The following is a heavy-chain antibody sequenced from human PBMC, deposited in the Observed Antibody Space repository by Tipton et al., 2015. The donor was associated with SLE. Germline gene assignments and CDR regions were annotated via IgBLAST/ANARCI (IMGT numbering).Heavy chain of an antibody. Sequence: QVQLVQSGAEVKPSETLSLTCTVSGGSISSYYWSWIRQPPGKGLEWIGYIYYSGSTNYNPSLKSRVTISVDTSKNQFSLKLSSVTAADTAVYYCARVGQAQQLVNWFDPWGQGTLVTVSS. CDR1: GGSISSYY. CDR2: IYYSGST. V-gene: IGHV4-59*01. J-gene: IGHJ5*02. CDR3: ARVGQAQQLVNWFDP. D-gene: IGHD6-13*01.